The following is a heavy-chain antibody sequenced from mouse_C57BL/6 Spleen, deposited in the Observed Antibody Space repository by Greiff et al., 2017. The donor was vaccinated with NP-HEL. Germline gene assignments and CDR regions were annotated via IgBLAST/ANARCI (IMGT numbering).Heavy chain of an antibody. CDR2: IYPRSGNT. V-gene: IGHV1-81*01. CDR3: ARRDDYDGYYAVDY. D-gene: IGHD2-4*01. J-gene: IGHJ4*01. CDR1: GYTFTSYG. Sequence: QVQLQQSGAELARPGASVKLSCKASGYTFTSYGISWVKQRTGQGLEWIGEIYPRSGNTYYNEKFKGKATLTADKSSSTAYMELRSLTSEDSAVYFGARRDDYDGYYAVDYWGQGTSVTVSS.